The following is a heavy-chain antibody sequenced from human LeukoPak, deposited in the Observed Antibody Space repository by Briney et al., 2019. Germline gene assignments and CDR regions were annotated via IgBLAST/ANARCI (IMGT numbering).Heavy chain of an antibody. J-gene: IGHJ4*02. CDR2: ISGSGGST. CDR1: GFTFSSYA. D-gene: IGHD6-6*01. CDR3: AKDLRGYSSSSTPN. V-gene: IGHV3-23*01. Sequence: GGSLGLSCAASGFTFSSYAMSWVRQAPGKGLEWVSAISGSGGSTYYADSVKGRFTISRDNSKNTLFLQMNSLRAEDTALYYCAKDLRGYSSSSTPNWGQGTLVTVSS.